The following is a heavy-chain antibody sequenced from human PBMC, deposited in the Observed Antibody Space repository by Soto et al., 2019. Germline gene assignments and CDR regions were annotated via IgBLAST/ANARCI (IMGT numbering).Heavy chain of an antibody. CDR2: ISYDGSNK. CDR3: AREQWLRRDRPRRAVYYDY. V-gene: IGHV3-30-3*01. D-gene: IGHD5-12*01. J-gene: IGHJ4*02. Sequence: GGSLRLSCAASGFTFSSYAMHWVRQAPGKGLEWVAVISYDGSNKYYAGSVKGRFTISRDNSKNTLYLQMNSLRAEDTAVYYCAREQWLRRDRPRRAVYYDYWGQGTLVTVSS. CDR1: GFTFSSYA.